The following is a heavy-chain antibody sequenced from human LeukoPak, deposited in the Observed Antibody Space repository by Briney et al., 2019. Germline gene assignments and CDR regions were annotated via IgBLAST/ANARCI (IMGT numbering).Heavy chain of an antibody. Sequence: GGSLRLSCAASGFDLNTYEMNWVRQAPGKGLEWIADITISGHTKNYADSVEGRFTISRDNARTSLYLQMNSLRVEDTGLYYCARGDPHADLWGQGTLVTVSS. J-gene: IGHJ5*02. CDR1: GFDLNTYE. CDR3: ARGDPHADL. V-gene: IGHV3-48*03. CDR2: ITISGHTK.